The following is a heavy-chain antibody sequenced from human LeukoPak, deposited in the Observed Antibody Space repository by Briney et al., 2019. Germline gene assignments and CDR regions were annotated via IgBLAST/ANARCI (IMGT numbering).Heavy chain of an antibody. CDR3: ARVVGYGDKGRFDP. J-gene: IGHJ5*02. CDR1: GYAFTSYG. CDR2: ISAYNGNT. Sequence: ASVKVSCKASGYAFTSYGISWVRQAPGQGLEWMGWISAYNGNTNYAQKLQGRVNMTTDTSTSTAYMELRSLRSDDTAVYYCARVVGYGDKGRFDPWGQGTLVTVSS. D-gene: IGHD4-17*01. V-gene: IGHV1-18*01.